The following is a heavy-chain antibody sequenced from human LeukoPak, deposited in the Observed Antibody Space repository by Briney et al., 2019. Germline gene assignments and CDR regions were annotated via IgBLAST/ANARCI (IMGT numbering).Heavy chain of an antibody. J-gene: IGHJ4*02. CDR1: GFTFSKYW. CDR2: INTDGTVT. D-gene: IGHD6-19*01. CDR3: ATKQWLAPPPDS. Sequence: GGPLRLSCAASGFTFSKYWMLWVRQAPGKGLESVSQINTDGTVTTYAHSVKARFTVSRDNADNTMFPQENSVRDEDTAVYYCATKQWLAPPPDSWGQGTPVTVSS. V-gene: IGHV3-74*01.